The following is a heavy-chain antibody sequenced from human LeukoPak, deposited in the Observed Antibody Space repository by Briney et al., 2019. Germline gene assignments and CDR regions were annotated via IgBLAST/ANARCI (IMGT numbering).Heavy chain of an antibody. J-gene: IGHJ4*02. V-gene: IGHV1-69*13. CDR1: GGTFSSYA. CDR2: IIPIFGTA. CDR3: AREMNGYDLNFDY. Sequence: ASVKVSCKASGGTFSSYAISWVRQAPGQGLEWMGGIIPIFGTANYAQKFQGRVTITADESTSTAYMELSSLRSEDTAVYYCAREMNGYDLNFDYWGQGTLVTVSS. D-gene: IGHD5-12*01.